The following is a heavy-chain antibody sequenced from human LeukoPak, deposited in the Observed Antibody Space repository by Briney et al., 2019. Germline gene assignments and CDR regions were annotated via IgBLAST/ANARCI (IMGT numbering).Heavy chain of an antibody. CDR2: IWYNGSKK. CDR3: ARDPYDSGDGYFDI. J-gene: IGHJ4*02. CDR1: GFTFSDHG. V-gene: IGHV3-33*08. D-gene: IGHD3-10*01. Sequence: GGSLRLSCAPSGFTFSDHGTHWVRQAPGKGLEWVAIIWYNGSKKYYAESVKGRFTISRDNSKNTLYLQMSSLRAEDTAVYYCARDPYDSGDGYFDIRGQGAPFTVSS.